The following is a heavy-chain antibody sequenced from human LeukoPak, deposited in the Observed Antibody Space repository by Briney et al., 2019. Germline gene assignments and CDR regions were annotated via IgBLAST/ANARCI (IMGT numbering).Heavy chain of an antibody. CDR1: GGSFSGYY. J-gene: IGHJ4*02. V-gene: IGHV4-34*01. Sequence: PSETLSLTCAVYGGSFSGYYWSWIRQPPGKGLEWIGEINHSGSTNYNPSLKSRVTISVDTSKNQFSLKLSSVTAADTAVYYCATNTAMLRYFDYWGKGTLVTVSS. CDR2: INHSGST. D-gene: IGHD5-18*01. CDR3: ATNTAMLRYFDY.